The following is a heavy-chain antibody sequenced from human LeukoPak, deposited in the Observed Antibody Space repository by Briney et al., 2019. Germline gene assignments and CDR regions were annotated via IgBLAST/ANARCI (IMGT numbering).Heavy chain of an antibody. J-gene: IGHJ6*03. CDR2: INSDGSST. V-gene: IGHV3-74*01. Sequence: GGSLRFSCAASGFTFSSYWMHWVRQAPGKGLVWVSRINSDGSSTSYADSVKGRFTISRDNAKNTLYLQMNSLRAEDTAVYYCAREGRIQNYYYYMDVWGKGTTVTVSS. CDR1: GFTFSSYW. CDR3: AREGRIQNYYYYMDV.